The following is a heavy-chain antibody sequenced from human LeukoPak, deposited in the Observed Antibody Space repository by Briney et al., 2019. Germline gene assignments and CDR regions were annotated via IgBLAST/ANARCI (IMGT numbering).Heavy chain of an antibody. J-gene: IGHJ4*02. D-gene: IGHD6-13*01. CDR2: ISAYNGNT. V-gene: IGHV1-18*01. CDR3: ARDFLPGTVDY. Sequence: GWISAYNGNTNYAQKLQGRVTMTTDTSTSTAYMELRSLRSDDTAVYYCARDFLPGTVDYWGQGTLVTVSS.